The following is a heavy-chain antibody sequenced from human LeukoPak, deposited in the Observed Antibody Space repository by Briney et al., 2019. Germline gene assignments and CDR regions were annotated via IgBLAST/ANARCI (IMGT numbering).Heavy chain of an antibody. CDR2: IRPDGDRT. D-gene: IGHD6-19*01. J-gene: IGHJ4*02. CDR3: AREQSGTRGWYTVDY. V-gene: IGHV3-23*01. Sequence: GGPLRLSCAASGFTFSTYAITWVRQGPGKGLEWVSAIRPDGDRTYYANSVRGRFTISRDNSRDTVYLQINGLRVEDTAVYYCAREQSGTRGWYTVDYWGQGTLVTVSS. CDR1: GFTFSTYA.